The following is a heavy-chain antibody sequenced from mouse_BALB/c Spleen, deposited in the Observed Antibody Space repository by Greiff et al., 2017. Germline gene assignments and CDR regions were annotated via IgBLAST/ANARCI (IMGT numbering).Heavy chain of an antibody. J-gene: IGHJ3*01. CDR2: ISSGGSYT. Sequence: EVQGVESGGGLVKPGGSLKLSCAASGFTFSSYAMSWVRQSPEKRLEWVAEISSGGSYTYYPDTVTGRFTISRDNAKNTLYLEMSSLRSEDTAMYYCARDDYDVGAWFAYWGQGTLVTVSA. CDR3: ARDDYDVGAWFAY. D-gene: IGHD2-4*01. CDR1: GFTFSSYA. V-gene: IGHV5-9-4*01.